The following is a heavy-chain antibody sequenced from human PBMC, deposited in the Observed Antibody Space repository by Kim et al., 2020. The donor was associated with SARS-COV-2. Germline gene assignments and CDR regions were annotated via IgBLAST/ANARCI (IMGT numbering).Heavy chain of an antibody. J-gene: IGHJ4*02. CDR1: GFTFGDFA. V-gene: IGHV3-9*01. D-gene: IGHD3-22*01. CDR3: AKSTYFHASSGYLPFDY. CDR2: ISYNSDYI. Sequence: GGSLRLSCAASGFTFGDFAMHWVRQAPGKGLEWVSGISYNSDYIGYADSVKGRFTISRDNAKNSLYLQMNSLSTEDTALYYCAKSTYFHASSGYLPFDYWGQGNLVAVSP.